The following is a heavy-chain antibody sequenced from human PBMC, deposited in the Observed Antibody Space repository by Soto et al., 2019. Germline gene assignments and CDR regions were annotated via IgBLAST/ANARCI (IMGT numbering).Heavy chain of an antibody. J-gene: IGHJ6*02. D-gene: IGHD6-19*01. CDR2: ISYDGSNK. V-gene: IGHV3-30*18. Sequence: GGSLRLSCAASGFTFSSYGMHWVRQAPGKGLEWVAVISYDGSNKYYADSVKGRFTISRDNSKNTLYLQMNSLRAEDTAVYYCAKGIAVAGSYYYYYGMDVWGQGTTVTVSS. CDR1: GFTFSSYG. CDR3: AKGIAVAGSYYYYYGMDV.